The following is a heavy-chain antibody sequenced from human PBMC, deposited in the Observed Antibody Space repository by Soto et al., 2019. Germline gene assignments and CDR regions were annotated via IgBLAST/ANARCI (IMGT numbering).Heavy chain of an antibody. V-gene: IGHV1-18*01. J-gene: IGHJ4*02. CDR1: GYTFSKYG. CDR3: ARGGGYYGSGTYPFDY. CDR2: ISVYNYNT. Sequence: PVKVSCKTSGYTFSKYGIAWVRQAPGQGLEWMGWISVYNYNTNYAQKLQGRVTMTRDISTSTAYMELRSLIPDDTAVYYCARGGGYYGSGTYPFDYWGQGTLVTVSS. D-gene: IGHD3-10*01.